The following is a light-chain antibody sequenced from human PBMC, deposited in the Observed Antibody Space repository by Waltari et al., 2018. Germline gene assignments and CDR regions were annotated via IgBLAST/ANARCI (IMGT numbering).Light chain of an antibody. Sequence: QSALTQPASVSGSPGQSITISCTGSSSDVRGYNYVSWYQQHPGKAPKLMIYEVSNRPSGVSNRFSDSKSGNTASLTISGLQAEDEADYYCSSYTGISVVFGGGTKLTVL. J-gene: IGLJ2*01. CDR2: EVS. V-gene: IGLV2-14*01. CDR1: SSDVRGYNY. CDR3: SSYTGISVV.